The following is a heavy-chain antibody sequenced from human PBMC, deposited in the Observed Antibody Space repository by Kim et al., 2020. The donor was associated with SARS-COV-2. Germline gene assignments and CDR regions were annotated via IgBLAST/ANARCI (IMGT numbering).Heavy chain of an antibody. V-gene: IGHV3-11*06. CDR3: AREIAYYYDSSGYPDY. J-gene: IGHJ4*02. CDR1: GFTFSDYY. Sequence: GGSLRLSCAASGFTFSDYYMSWIRQAPGKGLEWVSYISSSSSYTNYADSVKGRFTISRDNAKNSLYLQMNSLRAEDTAVYYCAREIAYYYDSSGYPDYWGQGTLVTVSS. D-gene: IGHD3-22*01. CDR2: ISSSSSYT.